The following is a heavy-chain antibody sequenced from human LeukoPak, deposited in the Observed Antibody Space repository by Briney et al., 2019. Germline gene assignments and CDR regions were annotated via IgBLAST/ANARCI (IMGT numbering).Heavy chain of an antibody. Sequence: GGSLRLSCAASGFTFSSYAMSWVRQAPGKGLEWVSAISGSGGSTYYADSVKGRFTISKDNSKNTVYLQMNDLRVDDTAVYYCAKAASSSWPSYQYGMDVWGQGTTVTVSS. J-gene: IGHJ6*02. CDR3: AKAASSSWPSYQYGMDV. CDR1: GFTFSSYA. CDR2: ISGSGGST. V-gene: IGHV3-23*01. D-gene: IGHD6-13*01.